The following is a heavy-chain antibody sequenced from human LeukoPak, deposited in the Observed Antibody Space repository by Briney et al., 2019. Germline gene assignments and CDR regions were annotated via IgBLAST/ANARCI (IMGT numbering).Heavy chain of an antibody. CDR1: GFTFSSYW. D-gene: IGHD4-17*01. J-gene: IGHJ4*02. CDR3: ARSPYYGDYVEDY. CDR2: IKQDGSEK. V-gene: IGHV3-7*01. Sequence: GGSLRLSCAASGFTFSSYWMSWVRQAPGKGLEWVANIKQDGSEKYYVDSVKGRFTISGDNAKNSLYLQMNSLRAEDTAVYYCARSPYYGDYVEDYWGQGTLVTVSS.